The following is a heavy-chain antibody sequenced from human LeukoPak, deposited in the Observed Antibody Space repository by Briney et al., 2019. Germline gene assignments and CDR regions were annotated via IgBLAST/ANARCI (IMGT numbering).Heavy chain of an antibody. V-gene: IGHV1-18*01. J-gene: IGHJ5*01. Sequence: ASVKVSCKASGYTFNNYGLTRVRQAPGQGLEWMGWISGYNGNTNYAQKFQGRVTMTTDTYTSITYMEVRSLRSDDAAVYCWARDGPSGTYHDTWGEGTLVTVPS. CDR3: ARDGPSGTYHDT. D-gene: IGHD1-26*01. CDR1: GYTFNNYG. CDR2: ISGYNGNT.